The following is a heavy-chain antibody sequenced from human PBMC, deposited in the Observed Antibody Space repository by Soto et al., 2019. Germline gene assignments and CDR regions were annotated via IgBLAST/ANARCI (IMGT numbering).Heavy chain of an antibody. J-gene: IGHJ4*02. CDR1: GLNFRSYT. D-gene: IGHD1-26*01. CDR2: ITYDGSNQ. Sequence: PGVSRRLPCSVSGLNFRSYTMHWVRQAPGKGLEWVGVITYDGSNQYYADSVKGRFTISRDNSRNMLFLQMNSMRPDDTAVYYCARAPSGSYPEFDYWGQGTLVTVSS. V-gene: IGHV3-30-3*01. CDR3: ARAPSGSYPEFDY.